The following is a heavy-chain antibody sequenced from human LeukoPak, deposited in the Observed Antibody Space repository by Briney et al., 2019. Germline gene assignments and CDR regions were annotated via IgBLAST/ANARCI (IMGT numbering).Heavy chain of an antibody. Sequence: PGGSLRLSCAASGFTFIDSAMSWVRQAPGKGLEWVSTLSGSGIITYYADSVKGRFTISRDNSKNALYLQMNSLRAEDTAVYYCAKGIYSSGWSYFDYWGHGTLVTVSS. CDR1: GFTFIDSA. CDR3: AKGIYSSGWSYFDY. J-gene: IGHJ4*01. D-gene: IGHD6-19*01. CDR2: LSGSGIIT. V-gene: IGHV3-23*01.